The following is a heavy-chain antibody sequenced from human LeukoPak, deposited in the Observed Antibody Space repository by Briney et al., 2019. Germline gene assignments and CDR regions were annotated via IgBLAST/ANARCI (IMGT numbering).Heavy chain of an antibody. D-gene: IGHD5/OR15-5a*01. Sequence: SETLSLTCTVSAGSISSSSHHWGWIRQSPGKGLEWIGSIFSGRTTYYNPSLNDRVTIFVVTSKNQFSLQLNSVTAADTSVYYCVRHDGRGGSTMGALDSWGQGSLVTVSS. V-gene: IGHV4-39*01. CDR2: IFSGRTT. CDR3: VRHDGRGGSTMGALDS. CDR1: AGSISSSSHH. J-gene: IGHJ4*02.